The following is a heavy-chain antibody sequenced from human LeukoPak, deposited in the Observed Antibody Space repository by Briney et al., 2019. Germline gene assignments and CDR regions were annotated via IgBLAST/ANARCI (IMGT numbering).Heavy chain of an antibody. CDR1: GYTFTGYY. J-gene: IGHJ4*02. Sequence: APVKVSCKASGYTFTGYYMHWVRQAPGQGLEWMGWINPNSGGTNYAQKFQGRVTMTRDTSITTAYMELSRLRSDGTAVYYCAREEGSGCYDSWGQGTMLTVSS. CDR2: INPNSGGT. V-gene: IGHV1-2*02. D-gene: IGHD6-19*01. CDR3: AREEGSGCYDS.